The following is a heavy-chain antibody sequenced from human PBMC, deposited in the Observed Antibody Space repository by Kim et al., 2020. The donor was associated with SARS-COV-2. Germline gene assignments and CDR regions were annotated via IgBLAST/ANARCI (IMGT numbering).Heavy chain of an antibody. Sequence: SETLSLTCTVSGGSISSYYWSWIRQPPGKGLEWIGYIYYSGSTNYNPSLKSRVTISVDTSKNQFSLKLSSVTAADTAVYYCARGPYYYDSSGYYSGFGYYYYGMDVWGQGTTVTVSS. CDR1: GGSISSYY. D-gene: IGHD3-22*01. CDR2: IYYSGST. CDR3: ARGPYYYDSSGYYSGFGYYYYGMDV. V-gene: IGHV4-59*13. J-gene: IGHJ6*02.